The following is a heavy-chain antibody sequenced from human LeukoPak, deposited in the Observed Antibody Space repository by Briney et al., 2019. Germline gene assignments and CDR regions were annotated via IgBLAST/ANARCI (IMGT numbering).Heavy chain of an antibody. CDR1: GITISTSA. CDR3: AKEDAVTTNYYYYMDV. V-gene: IGHV3-23*01. Sequence: PLTLSCAASGITISTSALTWVRQAPRKGLQWVSPISGRGDSTNYADSVKGRFTISRDNSKNTLYLQMNGLRVEDTAVYFCAKEDAVTTNYYYYMDVWGKGTTVTVSS. D-gene: IGHD4-17*01. J-gene: IGHJ6*03. CDR2: ISGRGDST.